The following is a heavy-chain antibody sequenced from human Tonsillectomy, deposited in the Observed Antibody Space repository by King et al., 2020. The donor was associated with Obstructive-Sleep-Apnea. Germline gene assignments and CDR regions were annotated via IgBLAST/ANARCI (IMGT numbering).Heavy chain of an antibody. CDR1: CGSISSFY. CDR2: IYFSGGT. J-gene: IGHJ4*02. CDR3: ARGVVATIFDY. V-gene: IGHV4-59*01. Sequence: QLQESGPGLVKPSETLSLTCTVSCGSISSFYCNWIRQPPGKGLGWIGYIYFSGGTNYNPSLKRRDTISLDTSQNQSSLKLSSVTAADTAVYYCARGVVATIFDYWGQGTLVTVSS. D-gene: IGHD5-12*01.